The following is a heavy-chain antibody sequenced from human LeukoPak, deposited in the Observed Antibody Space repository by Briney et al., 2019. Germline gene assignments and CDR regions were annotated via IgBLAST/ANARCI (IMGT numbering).Heavy chain of an antibody. D-gene: IGHD6-13*01. CDR3: AILPGYSSSSVDY. CDR1: GYTFTGYY. Sequence: ASVKVSCKASGYTFTGYYMHWVRQAPGQGLEWMGWINPNSGGTNYAQKFQGRVTMTRDTSISTAYMELSRLRSDETAVYYCAILPGYSSSSVDYWGQGTLVTVSS. CDR2: INPNSGGT. V-gene: IGHV1-2*02. J-gene: IGHJ4*02.